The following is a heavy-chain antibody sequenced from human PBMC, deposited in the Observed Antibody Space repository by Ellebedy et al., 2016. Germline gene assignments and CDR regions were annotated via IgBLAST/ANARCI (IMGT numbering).Heavy chain of an antibody. J-gene: IGHJ4*02. Sequence: GGSLRLSXKGSGYSFTSYWISWVRQMPGKGLEWMGRIDPSDSYNNYSPSFRGHVTISADKSISTAYLQWSSLKASDTATYYCVRHDGIAVAGTPGGYWGQGTLVTVSS. CDR2: IDPSDSYN. CDR3: VRHDGIAVAGTPGGY. V-gene: IGHV5-10-1*01. CDR1: GYSFTSYW. D-gene: IGHD6-19*01.